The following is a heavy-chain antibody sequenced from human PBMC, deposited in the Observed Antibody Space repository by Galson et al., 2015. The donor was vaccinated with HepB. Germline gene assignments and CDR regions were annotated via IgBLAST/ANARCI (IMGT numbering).Heavy chain of an antibody. CDR2: ISQSGGST. V-gene: IGHV3-23*01. J-gene: IGHJ4*02. D-gene: IGHD1-14*01. CDR1: GFTFSSYA. CDR3: AKAHRNQQCPFLGTDY. Sequence: SLRLSCAASGFTFSSYAMSWVRQAPGMGLEWVSGISQSGGSTKYADSVRGRFTISRDNSKNTLFLQMNSLRADDTAVYYCAKAHRNQQCPFLGTDYWGQGTLVTVTS.